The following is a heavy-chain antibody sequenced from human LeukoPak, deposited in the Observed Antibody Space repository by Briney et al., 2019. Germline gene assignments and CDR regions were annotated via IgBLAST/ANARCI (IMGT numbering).Heavy chain of an antibody. CDR3: ARTPRYYSGGSCDWDDY. V-gene: IGHV4-4*07. J-gene: IGHJ4*02. CDR1: GGSISSYY. CDR2: IYTSGST. D-gene: IGHD2-15*01. Sequence: SETLSLTCTVSGGSISSYYWSWIRQPAGKGLEWIGRIYTSGSTNYNPSLKSRVTMSVDTSKDQFSLKLSSVTAADTAVYYCARTPRYYSGGSCDWDDYWGQGTLVTVSS.